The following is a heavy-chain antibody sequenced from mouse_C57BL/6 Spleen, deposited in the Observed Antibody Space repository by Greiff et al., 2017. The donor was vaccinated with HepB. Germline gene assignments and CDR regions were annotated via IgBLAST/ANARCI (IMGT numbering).Heavy chain of an antibody. CDR3: ASPYDYDGAWFAY. Sequence: VQLQQPDAELVKPGASVKISCKVSGYTFTDHTIHWMKQRPEQGLEWIGYIYPSDGSTKYNEKFKGKSTLTADKSSSTAYMHLNSLTSEDSAVYFCASPYDYDGAWFAYWGQGTLVTVSA. CDR2: IYPSDGST. J-gene: IGHJ3*01. CDR1: GYTFTDHT. D-gene: IGHD2-4*01. V-gene: IGHV1-78*01.